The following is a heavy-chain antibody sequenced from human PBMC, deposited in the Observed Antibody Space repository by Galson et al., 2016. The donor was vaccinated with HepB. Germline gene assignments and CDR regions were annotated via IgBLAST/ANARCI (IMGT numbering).Heavy chain of an antibody. Sequence: SETLSLTCAVSGGSLSTRNWWRWIRQTPGKGLEWIGEIYHTGTTNYNPSLKSRITMSLDKSKNQFSLKLNSVTAADTAVYYCANLGYCSGGDCYSVDWGQGTMVTVSS. CDR1: GGSLSTRNW. J-gene: IGHJ4*02. CDR2: IYHTGTT. V-gene: IGHV4-4*02. D-gene: IGHD2-15*01. CDR3: ANLGYCSGGDCYSVD.